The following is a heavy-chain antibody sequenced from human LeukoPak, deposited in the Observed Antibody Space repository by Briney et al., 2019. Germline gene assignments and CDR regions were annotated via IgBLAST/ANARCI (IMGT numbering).Heavy chain of an antibody. CDR3: AGQSGYSGPW. CDR1: GYSISSGYY. Sequence: SGTLSLTCTVSGYSISSGYYWGWIRQPPGKGLEWIGSIYHSGSTDYNPSLKSRVTISVDTSKNQFSLELSTVTAADTAVYYCAGQSGYSGPWWGQGTLVTVSS. V-gene: IGHV4-38-2*02. D-gene: IGHD5-12*01. CDR2: IYHSGST. J-gene: IGHJ4*02.